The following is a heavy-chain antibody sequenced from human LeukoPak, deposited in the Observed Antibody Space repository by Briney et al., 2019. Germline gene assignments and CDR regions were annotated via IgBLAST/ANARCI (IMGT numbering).Heavy chain of an antibody. D-gene: IGHD4-17*01. J-gene: IGHJ5*02. CDR3: ARDGYGESGFDP. CDR2: ISYDGSNK. Sequence: TGGSLRLSCAASGFTFSSYAMHWVRQALGKGLEWVAVISYDGSNKYYADSVKGRFTISRDNSKNTLYLQMNSLRAEDTAVYYCARDGYGESGFDPWGQGTLVTVSS. V-gene: IGHV3-30*04. CDR1: GFTFSSYA.